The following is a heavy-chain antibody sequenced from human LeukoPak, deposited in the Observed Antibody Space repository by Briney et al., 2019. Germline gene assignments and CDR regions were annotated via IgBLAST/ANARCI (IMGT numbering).Heavy chain of an antibody. V-gene: IGHV4-34*01. CDR1: GESFSDYY. D-gene: IGHD3-22*01. J-gene: IGHJ6*03. CDR2: INHSGTT. Sequence: SETLSLTCAVYGESFSDYYWTWIRQSPGKGLEWIGEINHSGTTNYNPSLKSRVTMSVDTSNNEFSLKLNSVTAADTAVYYCARTYDSPGYYSPDYYYMDVWGKGTTVTISS. CDR3: ARTYDSPGYYSPDYYYMDV.